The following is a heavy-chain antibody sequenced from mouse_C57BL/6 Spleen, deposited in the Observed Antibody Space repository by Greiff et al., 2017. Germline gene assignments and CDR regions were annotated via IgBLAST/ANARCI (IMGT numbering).Heavy chain of an antibody. J-gene: IGHJ3*01. V-gene: IGHV1-55*01. Sequence: VQLQQPGAELVKPGASVKMSCKASGYTFTSYWITWVKQRPGQGLEWIGDIYPGSGCTNYNEKFKSKATLTVDTSSSTAYMQLSSLTSEDSAVYYCANYYGSSYGFAYWGQGTLVTVSA. CDR3: ANYYGSSYGFAY. CDR1: GYTFTSYW. CDR2: IYPGSGCT. D-gene: IGHD1-1*01.